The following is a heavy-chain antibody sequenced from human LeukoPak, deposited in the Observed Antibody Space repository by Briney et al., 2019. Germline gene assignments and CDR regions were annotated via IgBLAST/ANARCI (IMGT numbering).Heavy chain of an antibody. V-gene: IGHV3-7*01. D-gene: IGHD3-16*02. J-gene: IGHJ5*02. CDR1: GFTFSTYW. CDR2: IKQDRSEK. Sequence: PGGSLRLSCAASGFTFSTYWMSWVRQAPGKGLEWVANIKQDRSEKYYVDSVKGRFTISRDNAKNSLYLQMNSLRAEDPALYYFARETSVGTRGGLWGGFRLEWLDRWGQGAPVTVSS. CDR3: ARETSVGTRGGLWGGFRLEWLDR.